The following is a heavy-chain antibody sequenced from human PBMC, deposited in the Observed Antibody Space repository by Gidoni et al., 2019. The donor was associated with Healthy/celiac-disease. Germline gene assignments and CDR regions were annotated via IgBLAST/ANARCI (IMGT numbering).Heavy chain of an antibody. CDR1: GYTFPSYY. CDR3: ARAATHLYSGSNVGDAFDI. D-gene: IGHD5-12*01. Sequence: QVQLVQSGAEVTKPGASVKVSCKASGYTFPSYYMPWVRQAPGQGLEWMGIINPSGGSTSYAQKFQGRVTMTRDTSTSTVYMELSSLRSEDTAVYYCARAATHLYSGSNVGDAFDIWGQGTMVTVSS. V-gene: IGHV1-46*03. CDR2: INPSGGST. J-gene: IGHJ3*02.